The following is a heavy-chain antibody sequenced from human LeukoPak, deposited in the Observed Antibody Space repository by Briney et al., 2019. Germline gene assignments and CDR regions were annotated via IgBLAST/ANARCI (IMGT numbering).Heavy chain of an antibody. V-gene: IGHV1-18*01. D-gene: IGHD3-10*01. J-gene: IGHJ6*02. CDR1: GYTFTSYG. Sequence: ASVKVSCKASGYTFTSYGISWVRQAPGQGLEWMGWISAYNGNTNYAQKLQSRVTMTTDTSTSTAYMELRSLRSDDTAVYYCARAGLLLWFGNYGMDVWGQGTTVTVSS. CDR2: ISAYNGNT. CDR3: ARAGLLLWFGNYGMDV.